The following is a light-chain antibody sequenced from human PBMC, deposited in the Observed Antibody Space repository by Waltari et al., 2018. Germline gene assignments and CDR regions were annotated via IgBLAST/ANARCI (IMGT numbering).Light chain of an antibody. Sequence: IVMPQSPHSLAASPCQRATINCKSSQSVVYSPNNKNYLGWYQHKPGQPPKLLISWASTRAPGVADPCAGGGSGADFTPTLSSLQAADVAVYYCQKYSRHLYPFGQGTTLALK. CDR2: WAS. V-gene: IGKV4-1*01. CDR3: QKYSRHLYP. CDR1: QSVVYSPNNKNY. J-gene: IGKJ2*01.